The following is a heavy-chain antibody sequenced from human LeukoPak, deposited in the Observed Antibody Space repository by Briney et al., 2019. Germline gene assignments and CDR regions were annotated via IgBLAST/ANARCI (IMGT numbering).Heavy chain of an antibody. CDR2: IYYSGST. J-gene: IGHJ4*02. Sequence: SETLSLTCTVSGGSISSSSYYWGWIRQPPGKGPEWIGSIYYSGSTYYNPSLKSRVTISVDTSKNQFSLKLSSVTAADTAVYYCARRLGLIDYWGQGTLVTVSS. D-gene: IGHD6-19*01. CDR3: ARRLGLIDY. CDR1: GGSISSSSYY. V-gene: IGHV4-39*01.